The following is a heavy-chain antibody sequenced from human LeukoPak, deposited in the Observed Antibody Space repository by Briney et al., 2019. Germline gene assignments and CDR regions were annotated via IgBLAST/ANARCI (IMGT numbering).Heavy chain of an antibody. CDR1: GFTFSSYT. D-gene: IGHD2-21*02. CDR3: ARDRGAYCGGDCYLGFDY. V-gene: IGHV3-21*01. Sequence: RTGGSLRLSCAASGFTFSSYTMNWVRQAPGKGLEWVSSIAGSSGYISYADSVKGRFTISRDNAKKSLYLQVTSLTAEDTAVYYCARDRGAYCGGDCYLGFDYWGRGTLVTVSS. J-gene: IGHJ4*01. CDR2: IAGSSGYI.